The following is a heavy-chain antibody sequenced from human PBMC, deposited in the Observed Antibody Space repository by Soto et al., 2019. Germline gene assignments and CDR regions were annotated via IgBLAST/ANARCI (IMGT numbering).Heavy chain of an antibody. CDR3: ARDHTTVVPYYYYGMDV. Sequence: QVQLVQSGAEVKKPGSSVKVSCKASGGTFSSYAISWVRQAPGQGLEWMGGIIPIFGTANYAQKFQGRVTITADESRSTAYMELSSMRSEDTAVYYCARDHTTVVPYYYYGMDVWGQGTTVTVSS. J-gene: IGHJ6*02. CDR1: GGTFSSYA. CDR2: IIPIFGTA. D-gene: IGHD4-17*01. V-gene: IGHV1-69*01.